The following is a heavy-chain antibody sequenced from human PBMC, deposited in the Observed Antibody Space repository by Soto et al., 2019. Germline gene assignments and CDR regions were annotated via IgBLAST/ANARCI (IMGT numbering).Heavy chain of an antibody. CDR1: GYTFTSYG. CDR3: AGSLCSGGSCYSSDY. D-gene: IGHD2-15*01. V-gene: IGHV1-18*01. J-gene: IGHJ4*02. Sequence: ASVKVSCKASGYTFTSYGISWVRQAPGQGLEWMGWISAYNGNTNYAQKLQGRVTMTTDTSTSTAYMELRSLRSDDTAVYYCAGSLCSGGSCYSSDYWGQGXLVTV. CDR2: ISAYNGNT.